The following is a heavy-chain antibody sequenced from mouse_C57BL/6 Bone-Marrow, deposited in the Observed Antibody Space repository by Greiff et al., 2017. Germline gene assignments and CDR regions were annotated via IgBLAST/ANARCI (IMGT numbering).Heavy chain of an antibody. CDR1: GYNFTSYW. Sequence: VQLQQPGAELVMPGASVKLSCKASGYNFTSYWMHWVKQRPGQGLEWIGEIDPSDSYTNYNQKFKGKSTLTVDKSSSTASMPLSSLTSVDYAVYYCARTPPNGSNPYYYAVDYWGQGTSVTVSS. CDR3: ARTPPNGSNPYYYAVDY. CDR2: IDPSDSYT. V-gene: IGHV1-69*01. J-gene: IGHJ4*01. D-gene: IGHD1-1*01.